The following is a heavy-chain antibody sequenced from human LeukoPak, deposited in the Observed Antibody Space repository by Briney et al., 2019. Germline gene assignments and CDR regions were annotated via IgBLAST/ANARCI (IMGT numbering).Heavy chain of an antibody. V-gene: IGHV3-23*01. D-gene: IGHD2-8*02. CDR3: AKDWRCGTSDPDWYFDL. CDR1: GFTFSDCA. Sequence: PGGSLRLSCAASGFTFSDCAMTWVRQAPGKGLEWVSAIVKTGGTTYADSVKGRFTNSRDNSKTTLYLQMNSLRAEDTAVYYCAKDWRCGTSDPDWYFDLWGRGTLVTVSS. J-gene: IGHJ2*01. CDR2: IVKTGGTT.